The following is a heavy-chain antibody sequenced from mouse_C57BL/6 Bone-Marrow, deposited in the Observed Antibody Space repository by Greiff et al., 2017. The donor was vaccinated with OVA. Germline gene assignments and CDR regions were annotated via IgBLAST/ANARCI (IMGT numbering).Heavy chain of an antibody. CDR1: GYTFTSYG. CDR3: ASDYYGSPFAY. Sequence: VKLQESGAELARPGASVKLSCKASGYTFTSYGISWVKQRTGQGLEWIGEIYPRSGNTYYNEKFKGKATLTADKSSSTAYMELRSLTSEDSAVYFCASDYYGSPFAYWGQGTLVTVSA. D-gene: IGHD1-1*01. V-gene: IGHV1-81*01. CDR2: IYPRSGNT. J-gene: IGHJ3*01.